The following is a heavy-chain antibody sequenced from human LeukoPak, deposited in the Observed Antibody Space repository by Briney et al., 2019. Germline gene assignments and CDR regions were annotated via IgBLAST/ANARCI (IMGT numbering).Heavy chain of an antibody. CDR2: LSSTGETT. V-gene: IGHV3-23*01. CDR1: GFTFRHYA. CDR3: AKSVVWDGWYGPDE. J-gene: IGHJ4*02. D-gene: IGHD6-19*01. Sequence: GGSLRLSCLASGFTFRHYAMSWVRQTPGKGLEWVSSLSSTGETTYYSASVKGRFTISRDNSKNTVYLQMNTLGVEDTAVYFCAKSVVWDGWYGPDEWGQGTLVTVSS.